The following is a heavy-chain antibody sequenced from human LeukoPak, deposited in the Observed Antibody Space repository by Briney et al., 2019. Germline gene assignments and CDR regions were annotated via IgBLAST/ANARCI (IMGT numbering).Heavy chain of an antibody. J-gene: IGHJ4*02. CDR1: GFTFSNYG. Sequence: GGSLRLSCEASGFTFSNYGMSWVRQAPGKGLEWVSNISGSGSGGSTYYADSVKGRFTISRDNSKNTLYLQMNSLRAEDTAVYYCAKSGYNRFDYWGQGTLVTVSS. CDR3: AKSGYNRFDY. D-gene: IGHD5-24*01. V-gene: IGHV3-23*01. CDR2: ISGSGSGGST.